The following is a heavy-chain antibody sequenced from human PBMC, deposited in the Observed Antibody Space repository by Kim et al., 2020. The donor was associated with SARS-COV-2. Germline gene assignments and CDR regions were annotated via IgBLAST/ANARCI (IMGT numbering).Heavy chain of an antibody. J-gene: IGHJ4*02. CDR3: AKGCGRQQRYFDY. V-gene: IGHV3-23*01. Sequence: GGSLRLSCAASGFTFSSYGMSWVRQAPGKGLEWVSIISGTGGRTFYADSVNGRFTISRDNSKNTLYLQMSSLRAEDTAVYYCAKGCGRQQRYFDYWGQGT. D-gene: IGHD1-1*01. CDR2: ISGTGGRT. CDR1: GFTFSSYG.